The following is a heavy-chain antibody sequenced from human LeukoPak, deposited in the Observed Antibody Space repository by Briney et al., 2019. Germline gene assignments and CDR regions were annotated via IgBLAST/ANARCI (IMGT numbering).Heavy chain of an antibody. CDR3: ARDYTIFGVADAFDI. D-gene: IGHD3-3*01. V-gene: IGHV3-21*01. CDR2: ISSSSSYI. CDR1: GFTFSSYS. Sequence: GGSLRLSCAASGFTFSSYSMNWVRQAPGKGLEWVSSISSSSSYIYYADSVKGRFTISRDNAKNSLYLLMNSLRAEDTAVYYCARDYTIFGVADAFDIWGQGTMVTVSS. J-gene: IGHJ3*02.